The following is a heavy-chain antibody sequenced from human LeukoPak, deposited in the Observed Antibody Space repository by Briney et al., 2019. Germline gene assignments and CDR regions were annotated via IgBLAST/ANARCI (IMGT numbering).Heavy chain of an antibody. CDR1: GYSISSGYY. Sequence: SETLSLTCTVSGYSISSGYYWGWIRQPPGKGLEWIGSIYHSGSTYYNPSLKSRVTISVDTSKNQFSLKLSSVTAADTAVYYCARGWASMVRGVSNWFDPWGQGTLVTVSS. CDR2: IYHSGST. J-gene: IGHJ5*02. CDR3: ARGWASMVRGVSNWFDP. D-gene: IGHD3-10*01. V-gene: IGHV4-38-2*02.